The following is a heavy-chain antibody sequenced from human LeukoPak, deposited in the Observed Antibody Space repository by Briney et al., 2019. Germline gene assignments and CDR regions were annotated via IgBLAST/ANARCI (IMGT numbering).Heavy chain of an antibody. Sequence: ASVKVSCKASGGTFSSYAISWVRQAPGQGLEWMGGIIPIFGTANYAQKFQGRVTFTTDESTSTAYMELSSLRSEDTAVYYCARHPLGYCSSTSCEPFDYWGQGTLVTVSS. CDR1: GGTFSSYA. V-gene: IGHV1-69*05. CDR3: ARHPLGYCSSTSCEPFDY. CDR2: IIPIFGTA. D-gene: IGHD2-2*01. J-gene: IGHJ4*02.